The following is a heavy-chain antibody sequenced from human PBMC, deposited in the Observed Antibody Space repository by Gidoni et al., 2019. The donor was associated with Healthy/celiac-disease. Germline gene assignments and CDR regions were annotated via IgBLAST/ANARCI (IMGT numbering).Heavy chain of an antibody. V-gene: IGHV1-18*01. D-gene: IGHD2-15*01. CDR1: GYTFTSYG. J-gene: IGHJ5*02. CDR2: ISAYNGNT. CDR3: ARAISYCSGGSCSPSAYNWFDP. Sequence: QVQLVQSGAEVKKPGASVKVSCKASGYTFTSYGISWVRQAPGQGLEWMGWISAYNGNTNYAQKLQGRVTMTTDTSTSTAYMELRSLRSDDTAVYYCARAISYCSGGSCSPSAYNWFDPWGQGTLVTVSS.